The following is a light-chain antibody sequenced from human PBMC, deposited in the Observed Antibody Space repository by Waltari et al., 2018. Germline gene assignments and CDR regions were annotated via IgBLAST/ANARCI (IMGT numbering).Light chain of an antibody. Sequence: QSVLTQPPSASGTPGQRVTIPCSGSNSNLRNNHVHWYQHLPGTAPRLLVYSNDQRPSGIPARFSGSKSGTSASLAISGLQSDDESDYFCAAWDDSFNGMLFGGGTHLTVL. CDR3: AAWDDSFNGML. V-gene: IGLV1-44*01. J-gene: IGLJ3*02. CDR1: NSNLRNNH. CDR2: SND.